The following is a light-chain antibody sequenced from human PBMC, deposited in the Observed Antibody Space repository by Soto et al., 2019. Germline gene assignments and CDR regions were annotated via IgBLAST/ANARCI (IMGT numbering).Light chain of an antibody. CDR3: QQYGSSIT. V-gene: IGKV3-20*01. J-gene: IGKJ5*01. Sequence: EIVLTQSPGTLSLSPGERATLSCRASQSVRSNYLAWYQQKPGQAPRLLIYGASSRATGIPDRFSGSASGTDFTLTISRLEPEDFAVYYCQQYGSSITFGQGTRLE. CDR1: QSVRSNY. CDR2: GAS.